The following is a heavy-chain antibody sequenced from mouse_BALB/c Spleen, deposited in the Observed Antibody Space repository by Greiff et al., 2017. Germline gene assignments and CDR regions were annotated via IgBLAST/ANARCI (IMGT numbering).Heavy chain of an antibody. CDR1: GFAFSSYD. Sequence: DVQLVESGGGLVKPGGSLKLSCAASGFAFSSYDMSWVRQTPEKRLEWVAYISSGGGSTYYPDTVKGRFTISRDNAKNTLYLQMSSLKSEDTAMYYCARPITTLYFDVWGAGTTVTVSS. D-gene: IGHD1-1*01. J-gene: IGHJ1*01. CDR3: ARPITTLYFDV. CDR2: ISSGGGST. V-gene: IGHV5-12-1*01.